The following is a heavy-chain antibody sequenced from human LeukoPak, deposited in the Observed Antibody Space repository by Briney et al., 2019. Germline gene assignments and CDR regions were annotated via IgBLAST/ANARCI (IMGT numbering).Heavy chain of an antibody. CDR3: ARLRATLNYFDY. Sequence: SETLSLTCTVSGYSISSDYYWGWVRQPPGKGLEWIGTIYYSGNTYYNPSLKSPVTISVDTSKNQFSLKLSSVTAADTAVYYCARLRATLNYFDYWGQGTLVTVSS. CDR1: GYSISSDYY. J-gene: IGHJ4*02. CDR2: IYYSGNT. V-gene: IGHV4-38-2*02.